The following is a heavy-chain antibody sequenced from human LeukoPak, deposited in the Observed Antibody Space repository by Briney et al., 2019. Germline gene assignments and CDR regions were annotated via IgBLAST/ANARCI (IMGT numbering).Heavy chain of an antibody. V-gene: IGHV4-30-2*01. CDR1: GGSITSGGDY. CDR3: ARVEGYCSSTSCYWFDP. CDR2: IYHSGST. D-gene: IGHD2-2*01. J-gene: IGHJ5*02. Sequence: PSQTLSLTCTVSGGSITSGGDYWSWIRQPPGKGLEWIGYIYHSGSTYYNPSLKSRVTISVDRSKNQFSLKLSSVTAADTAVYYCARVEGYCSSTSCYWFDPWGQGTVVTVSS.